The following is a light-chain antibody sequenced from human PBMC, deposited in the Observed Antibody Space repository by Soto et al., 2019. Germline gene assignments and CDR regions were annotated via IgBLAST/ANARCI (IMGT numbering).Light chain of an antibody. J-gene: IGKJ4*01. CDR3: QQVHSYPLT. Sequence: IVMTHSPATLSVYPWEIATLSCRASQNIYSNVAWYQQRPGQAPRLLIYRASTRATGIPARFSGSGSGTEFTLTISSLQPEDFATYYRQQVHSYPLTFGGGTKVDIK. CDR2: RAS. V-gene: IGKV3-15*01. CDR1: QNIYSN.